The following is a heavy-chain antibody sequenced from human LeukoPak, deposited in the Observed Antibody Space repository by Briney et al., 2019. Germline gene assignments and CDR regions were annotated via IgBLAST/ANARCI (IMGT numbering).Heavy chain of an antibody. CDR3: ARQAGDDYDSSGYCDY. Sequence: SETLSLTCTVSGGSISSYYWSWIRQPAGKGLEWIGRIYTSGSTNYNPSLKSRVTMSVDTSKNQFSLKLSSVAAADTAVYYCARQAGDDYDSSGYCDYWGQGTLVTVSS. CDR1: GGSISSYY. D-gene: IGHD3-22*01. V-gene: IGHV4-4*07. J-gene: IGHJ4*02. CDR2: IYTSGST.